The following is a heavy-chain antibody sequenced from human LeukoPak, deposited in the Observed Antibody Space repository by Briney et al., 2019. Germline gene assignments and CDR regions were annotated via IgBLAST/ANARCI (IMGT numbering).Heavy chain of an antibody. Sequence: SVKVSCKASGGTFSSYAISWVRQAPGQGLEWMGRVIPIFGTANYAQKFQGRVTITTDESTSTAYMELSSLRSEDTAVYYCASLVVVTARRYAFDIWGQGTMVTVSS. V-gene: IGHV1-69*05. CDR2: VIPIFGTA. CDR1: GGTFSSYA. CDR3: ASLVVVTARRYAFDI. D-gene: IGHD2-21*02. J-gene: IGHJ3*02.